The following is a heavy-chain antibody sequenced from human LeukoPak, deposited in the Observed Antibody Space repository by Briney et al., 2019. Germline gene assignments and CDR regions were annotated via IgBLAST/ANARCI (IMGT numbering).Heavy chain of an antibody. J-gene: IGHJ2*01. CDR2: ISGAGTYI. CDR1: GFTFSTYS. V-gene: IGHV3-21*01. Sequence: PGGSLRLSCAASGFTFSTYSMNWVRQAPGKGLQWVSSISGAGTYIFYADSVKGRFTISRDNAKNTLYLQMNSLRAEDTAVYYCARAKRWLDWYFDLWGRGTLVTVSS. CDR3: ARAKRWLDWYFDL. D-gene: IGHD5-24*01.